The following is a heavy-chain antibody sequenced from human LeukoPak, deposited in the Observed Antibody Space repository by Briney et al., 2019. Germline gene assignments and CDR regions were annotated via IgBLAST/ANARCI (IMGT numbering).Heavy chain of an antibody. J-gene: IGHJ4*02. D-gene: IGHD3-10*01. V-gene: IGHV1-69*05. CDR3: ARDLHPYYYGSGDFDY. CDR2: IIPIFGTA. Sequence: GASVKVSCKASGGTFSSYAISWVRQAPGQGLEWMGRIIPIFGTANYAQKFQGRVTITTDESTSTAYMELSSLGSEDTAVYYCARDLHPYYYGSGDFDYWGQGTLVTVSS. CDR1: GGTFSSYA.